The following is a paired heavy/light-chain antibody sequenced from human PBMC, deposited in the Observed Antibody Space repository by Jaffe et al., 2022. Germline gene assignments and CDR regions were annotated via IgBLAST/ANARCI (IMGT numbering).Light chain of an antibody. CDR3: QSYDSSLSGPFYV. CDR2: GNS. Sequence: QSVLTQPPSVSGAPGQRVTISCTGSSSNIGAGYDVHWYQQLPGTAPKLLIYGNSNRPSGVPDRFSGSKSGTSASLAITGLQAEDEADYYCQSYDSSLSGPFYVFGTGTKVTVL. CDR1: SSNIGAGYD. J-gene: IGLJ1*01. V-gene: IGLV1-40*01.
Heavy chain of an antibody. CDR3: ARDVARLYSSSWYSVGLDY. V-gene: IGHV1-18*01. Sequence: QVQLVQSGAEVKKPGASVKVSCKASGYTFTSYGISWVRQAPGQGLEWMGWISAYNGNTNYAQKLQGRVTMTTDTSTSTAYMELRSLRSDDTAVYYCARDVARLYSSSWYSVGLDYWGQGTLVTVSS. D-gene: IGHD6-13*01. J-gene: IGHJ4*02. CDR2: ISAYNGNT. CDR1: GYTFTSYG.